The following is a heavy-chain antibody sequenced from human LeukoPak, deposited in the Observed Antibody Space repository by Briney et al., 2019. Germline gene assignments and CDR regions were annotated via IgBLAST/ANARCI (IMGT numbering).Heavy chain of an antibody. J-gene: IGHJ4*02. CDR1: GFTFSSYA. CDR3: AKGVLPTGFDY. D-gene: IGHD3-10*01. CDR2: ISGSGGNT. V-gene: IGHV3-23*01. Sequence: PGGSLRLSCAASGFTFSSYAMNWVRQASGKGLEWVSAISGSGGNTYYADSVKGRFTISRDNSKNTLYLQMNSLRAEDTAIYYCAKGVLPTGFDYWGQGTLVTVSS.